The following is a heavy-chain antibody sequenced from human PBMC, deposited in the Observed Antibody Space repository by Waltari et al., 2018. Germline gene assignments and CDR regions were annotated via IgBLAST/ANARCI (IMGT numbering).Heavy chain of an antibody. D-gene: IGHD2-21*01. CDR3: ARDGDCGGDCYLGY. Sequence: QVQLVQSGAEVKKPGSSVKVSCKASGYTFTSYYMHWVRQAPGQGLEWMGIISPRGGSTSYAQKFQGRVTMTRDTSTSTVYMELSSLRSEDTAVYYGARDGDCGGDCYLGYWGQGTLVTVSS. J-gene: IGHJ4*02. CDR2: ISPRGGST. V-gene: IGHV1-46*01. CDR1: GYTFTSYY.